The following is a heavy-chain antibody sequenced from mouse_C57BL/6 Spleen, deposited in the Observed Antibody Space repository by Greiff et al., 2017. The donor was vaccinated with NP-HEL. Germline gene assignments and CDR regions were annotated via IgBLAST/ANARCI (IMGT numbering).Heavy chain of an antibody. CDR2: IDPSDSYT. CDR3: ARGEGSNDGYFAY. D-gene: IGHD2-3*01. J-gene: IGHJ3*01. V-gene: IGHV1-69*01. CDR1: GYTFTSYW. Sequence: QVQLQQPGAELVMPGASVKLSCKASGYTFTSYWMHWVKQRPGQGLEWIGEIDPSDSYTNYNQKFKGKSTLTVDKSSSTAYMQLSSLTSEDSAVYYCARGEGSNDGYFAYWGQGTLVTVSA.